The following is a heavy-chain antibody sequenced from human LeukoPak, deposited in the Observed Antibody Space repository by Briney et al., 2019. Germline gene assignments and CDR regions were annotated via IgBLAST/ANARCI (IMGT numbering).Heavy chain of an antibody. Sequence: GGSLRLSCAASGFTFSSYAMSWVRQAPGEGLEWVSAISGSGGSTYYADSVKGRFTISRDNSKNTLYLQMNSLRAEDTAVYYCAKEPPKDYDFWSGYYTGLDYYGMDVWGQGTTVTVSS. D-gene: IGHD3-3*01. V-gene: IGHV3-23*01. CDR2: ISGSGGST. J-gene: IGHJ6*02. CDR3: AKEPPKDYDFWSGYYTGLDYYGMDV. CDR1: GFTFSSYA.